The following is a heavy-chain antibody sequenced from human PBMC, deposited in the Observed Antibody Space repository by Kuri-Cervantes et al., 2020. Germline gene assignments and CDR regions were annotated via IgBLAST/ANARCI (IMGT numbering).Heavy chain of an antibody. Sequence: ASVKVSCKASGYTFTSYDINWVRQATGQGLEWMGWMNPNSGNTGYAQKFQGRVTMTRNTSISTAYMELSSLRSEDTAVYYCASHRRERYSSSWYGGDSNWFDPWGQGTLVTVSS. CDR2: MNPNSGNT. CDR1: GYTFTSYD. CDR3: ASHRRERYSSSWYGGDSNWFDP. V-gene: IGHV1-8*01. J-gene: IGHJ5*02. D-gene: IGHD6-13*01.